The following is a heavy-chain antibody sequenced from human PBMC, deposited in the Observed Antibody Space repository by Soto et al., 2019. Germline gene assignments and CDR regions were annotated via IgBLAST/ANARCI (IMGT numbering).Heavy chain of an antibody. V-gene: IGHV4-30-4*08. D-gene: IGHD5-12*01. CDR1: GGSISSNSYY. CDR2: IYYSGST. Sequence: ASETLSLTCTVSGGSISSNSYYWGWIRQSPGKCLEWIGYIYYSGSTYYNPSLKSRVTISVDTSKNQFSLKLSSVTAADTAVYYCARDVPGGGSGYDYPYYYYGMDVWGQGTTVTAP. J-gene: IGHJ6*02. CDR3: ARDVPGGGSGYDYPYYYYGMDV.